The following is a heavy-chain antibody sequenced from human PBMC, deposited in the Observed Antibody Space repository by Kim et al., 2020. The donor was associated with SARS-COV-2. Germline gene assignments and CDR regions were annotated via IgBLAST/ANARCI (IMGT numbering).Heavy chain of an antibody. V-gene: IGHV4-30-4*01. CDR2: IYYSGST. D-gene: IGHD2-15*01. CDR1: GGSISSGDYY. CDR3: AREGCSGGSCYLNWFDP. Sequence: SETLSLTCTVSGGSISSGDYYWSWIRQPPGKGLEWIGYIYYSGSTYYNPSLKSRVTISVDTSKNQFSLKLSSVTAADTAVYYCAREGCSGGSCYLNWFDPWGQGTLVTVSS. J-gene: IGHJ5*02.